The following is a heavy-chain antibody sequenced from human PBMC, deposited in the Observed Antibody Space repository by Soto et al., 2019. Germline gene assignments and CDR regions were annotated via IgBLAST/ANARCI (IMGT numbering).Heavy chain of an antibody. CDR3: ARDVTGYFDY. J-gene: IGHJ4*02. Sequence: GGSLRLSCAASGFNFINSCMSWVRQAPGKGLEWVSVIYSGGSTFYADSVKGRFTISRDNSNSKVSLEMNNLRAEDTAVYYCARDVTGYFDYWGQGALVTVSS. CDR1: GFNFINSC. V-gene: IGHV3-53*01. CDR2: IYSGGST.